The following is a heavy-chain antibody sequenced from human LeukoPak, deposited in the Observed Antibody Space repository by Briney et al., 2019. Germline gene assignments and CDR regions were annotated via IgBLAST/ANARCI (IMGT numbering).Heavy chain of an antibody. D-gene: IGHD3-3*01. CDR1: GFTFSGYA. J-gene: IGHJ3*02. CDR2: TSTNGGTT. V-gene: IGHV3-64*01. Sequence: GGSLRLSCAASGFTFSGYAMHWVRQAPGKGLEYVSATSTNGGTTYYANSVKGRFTISRDNSKNTLYLQMGSLRAEDMAVYYCARARLFGVVITTFDIWGQGTMVTVSS. CDR3: ARARLFGVVITTFDI.